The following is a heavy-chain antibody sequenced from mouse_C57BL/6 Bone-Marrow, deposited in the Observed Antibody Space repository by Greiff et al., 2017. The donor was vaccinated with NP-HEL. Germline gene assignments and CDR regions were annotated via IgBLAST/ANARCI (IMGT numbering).Heavy chain of an antibody. CDR3: ARRGGSLFDY. J-gene: IGHJ2*01. CDR2: IDPSDSYT. CDR1: GYTFTSYW. Sequence: VQLQQPGAELVMPGASVKLSCKASGYTFTSYWMHWVKQRPGQGLEWIGEIDPSDSYTNYNQKFKGKSTLTVDKSSSTAYMQLSSLTSEDSAVYYCARRGGSLFDYWGQGTTLTVSS. D-gene: IGHD1-1*01. V-gene: IGHV1-69*01.